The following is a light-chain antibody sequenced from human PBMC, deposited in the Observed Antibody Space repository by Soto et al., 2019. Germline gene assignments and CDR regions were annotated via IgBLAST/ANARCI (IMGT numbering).Light chain of an antibody. V-gene: IGLV4-69*01. Sequence: QPVLTQSPSASASLGASVNLTCTLSSGHSTYAIAWHQQRPEKGPRFLMKLNSDGSHSNGDGIPDRFSGSSSGAERYLSISSLQSQDEADYYCQTWGTGVVFGGGTKLTVL. CDR2: LNSDGSH. J-gene: IGLJ2*01. CDR1: SGHSTYA. CDR3: QTWGTGVV.